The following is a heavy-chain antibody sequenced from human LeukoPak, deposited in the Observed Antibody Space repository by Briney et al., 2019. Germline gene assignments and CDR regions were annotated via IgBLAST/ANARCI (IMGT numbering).Heavy chain of an antibody. CDR3: AREGGFYDSSGYAPNSDY. J-gene: IGHJ4*02. V-gene: IGHV3-74*01. CDR1: GFTFSSYW. Sequence: GGSLRHSCAASGFTFSSYWMHWVRQAPGKGLVLVSRIKSGGSSTTYADSVKGRFTISRDNAKNTLNLQMNSLRVEDTAVYYCAREGGFYDSSGYAPNSDYWGQGTLVTVSS. CDR2: IKSGGSST. D-gene: IGHD3-22*01.